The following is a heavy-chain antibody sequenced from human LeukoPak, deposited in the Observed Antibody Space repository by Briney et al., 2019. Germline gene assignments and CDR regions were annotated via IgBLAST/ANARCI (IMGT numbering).Heavy chain of an antibody. Sequence: SVKVSCKASGGTSSSYAISWVRQAPGQGLEWMGGIIPIFGTANYAQKFQGRVTITTDESTSTAYMELSSLRSEDTAVYYCASSITMIVVAGRAFDYWGQGTLVTVSS. CDR3: ASSITMIVVAGRAFDY. V-gene: IGHV1-69*05. CDR2: IIPIFGTA. J-gene: IGHJ4*02. D-gene: IGHD3-22*01. CDR1: GGTSSSYA.